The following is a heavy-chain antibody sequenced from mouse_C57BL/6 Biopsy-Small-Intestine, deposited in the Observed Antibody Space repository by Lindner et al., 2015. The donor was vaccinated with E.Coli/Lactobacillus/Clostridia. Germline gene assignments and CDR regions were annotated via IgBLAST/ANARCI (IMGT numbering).Heavy chain of an antibody. Sequence: VQLQESGPELVKPGASVKMSCKASKNTFNNYVMHWVKQKPGQGLEWIGYINPYNDGTKYNEKFKGKATLTSDKSSSTAYMELRSLTSEDSALYYCARENYYAMDYWGQGTSVTVSS. CDR1: KNTFNNYV. CDR3: ARENYYAMDY. CDR2: INPYNDGT. J-gene: IGHJ4*01. V-gene: IGHV1-14*01.